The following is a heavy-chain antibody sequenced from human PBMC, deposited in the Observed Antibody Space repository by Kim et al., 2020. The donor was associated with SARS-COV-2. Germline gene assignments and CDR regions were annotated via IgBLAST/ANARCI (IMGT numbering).Heavy chain of an antibody. D-gene: IGHD5-12*01. Sequence: GGSLRLSCAASGFTFSSYGMHWVRQAPGKGLEWVAVISYDGSNKYYADSVKGRFTISRDNSKNTLYPQMNSLRAEDTAVYYCAKNGGYSGFFDYWGQGTLVTVSS. J-gene: IGHJ4*02. CDR2: ISYDGSNK. CDR3: AKNGGYSGFFDY. CDR1: GFTFSSYG. V-gene: IGHV3-30*18.